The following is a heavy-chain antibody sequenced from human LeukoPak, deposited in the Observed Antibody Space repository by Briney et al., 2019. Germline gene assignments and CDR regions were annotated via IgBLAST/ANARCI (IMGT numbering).Heavy chain of an antibody. CDR1: GFTFSSYW. D-gene: IGHD3-9*01. CDR3: AREDYDILTGRD. CDR2: IKQDGSEK. J-gene: IGHJ4*02. Sequence: GGSLRLSCAASGFTFSSYWMSWVRQAPGKGREWAANIKQDGSEKYYVDSVKGRFTISRDNAKNSLYLQMTSLRAEDTAVYYCAREDYDILTGRDWGQGTLVTVSS. V-gene: IGHV3-7*01.